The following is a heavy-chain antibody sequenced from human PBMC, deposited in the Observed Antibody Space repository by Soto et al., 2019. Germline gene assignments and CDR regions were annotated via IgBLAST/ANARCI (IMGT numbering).Heavy chain of an antibody. CDR3: ARERGEGVATIGDDYYYYGIDV. CDR1: GGTFSSYA. J-gene: IGHJ6*02. CDR2: IIPIFGTA. D-gene: IGHD5-12*01. V-gene: IGHV1-69*06. Sequence: GASVKVSCKASGGTFSSYAISWVRQAPGQGLEWMGGIIPIFGTANYAQKFQGRVTITADKSTSTAYMELSSLRSEDTAVYYCARERGEGVATIGDDYYYYGIDVWGQGTTVTVYS.